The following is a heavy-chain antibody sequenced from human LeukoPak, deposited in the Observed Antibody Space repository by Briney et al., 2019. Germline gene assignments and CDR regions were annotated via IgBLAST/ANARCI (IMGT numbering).Heavy chain of an antibody. CDR2: ISYDGSNK. D-gene: IGHD6-13*01. Sequence: GRSLRLSCAASGFTFSSYGMHWVRQAPGKGLEWVAVISYDGSNKYYADSVKGRFTISRDNSKNTLYLQMNSLRAEDTAVYYCAEDRPYSSSWGQGTLVTVSS. V-gene: IGHV3-30*18. CDR3: AEDRPYSSS. CDR1: GFTFSSYG. J-gene: IGHJ4*02.